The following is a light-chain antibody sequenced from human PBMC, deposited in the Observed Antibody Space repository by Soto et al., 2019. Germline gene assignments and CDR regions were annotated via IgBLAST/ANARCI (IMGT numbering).Light chain of an antibody. Sequence: EIVLTQSPATLSLSPGERATLSCGASQSVSSSCLAWYQQKPGLAPRLLIYDASSRATGIPDRFSGSGSGTDFTLTISRLEPEDFAVYYCQQDGSSPYTFGQGTKLEIK. CDR2: DAS. V-gene: IGKV3D-20*01. J-gene: IGKJ2*01. CDR1: QSVSSSC. CDR3: QQDGSSPYT.